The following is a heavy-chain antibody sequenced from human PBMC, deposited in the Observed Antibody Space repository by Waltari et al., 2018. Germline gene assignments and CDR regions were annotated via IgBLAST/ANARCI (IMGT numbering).Heavy chain of an antibody. V-gene: IGHV2-5*01. J-gene: IGHJ6*02. CDR1: GFSLSTSGVG. CDR2: IYWNDDK. CDR3: AHTPLVLLWFREADYYYGMDV. D-gene: IGHD3-10*01. Sequence: QITLKESGPTLVKPTQTLTLTCTFSGFSLSTSGVGVGWIRQPPGKALEWLALIYWNDDKRYSPSLKGRLTITKDTSKNQVVLTMTNLDPVDTATYYCAHTPLVLLWFREADYYYGMDVWGQGTTVTVSS.